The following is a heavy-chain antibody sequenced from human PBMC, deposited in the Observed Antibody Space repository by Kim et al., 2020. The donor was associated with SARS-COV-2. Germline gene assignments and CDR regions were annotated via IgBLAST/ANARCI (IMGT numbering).Heavy chain of an antibody. Sequence: GGSLRLSCAASGFTFSSYGMHWVRQAPGKGLEWVAVIWYDGSNKYYADSVKGRFTISRDNSKNTLYLQMNSLRAEDTAVYYCARDGANYCSSTSCSSPFDYWGQGTLVTVSS. V-gene: IGHV3-33*01. CDR2: IWYDGSNK. CDR1: GFTFSSYG. J-gene: IGHJ4*02. D-gene: IGHD2-2*01. CDR3: ARDGANYCSSTSCSSPFDY.